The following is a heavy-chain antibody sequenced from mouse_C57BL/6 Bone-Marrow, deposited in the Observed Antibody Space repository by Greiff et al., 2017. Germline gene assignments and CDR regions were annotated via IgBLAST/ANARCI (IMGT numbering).Heavy chain of an antibody. CDR3: ARVDERGYYFDY. J-gene: IGHJ2*01. Sequence: VQLQQSGAELVRPGTSVKVSCKASGYAFTNYLIEWVKQRPGQGLEWIGVINPGSGGTNYNEKFKGKATLPADKSSSTAYMQLSSLTSEDSAVYFCARVDERGYYFDYWGQGTTLTVSS. CDR2: INPGSGGT. CDR1: GYAFTNYL. D-gene: IGHD2-3*01. V-gene: IGHV1-54*01.